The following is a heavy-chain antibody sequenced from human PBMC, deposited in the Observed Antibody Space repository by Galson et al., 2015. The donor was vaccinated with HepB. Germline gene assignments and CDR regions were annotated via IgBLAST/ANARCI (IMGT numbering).Heavy chain of an antibody. Sequence: SLRLSCAASGFTFDDYAMHWVRQAPGKGLDWVSGISWNSGNIGYADSVKGRFTISRDNAKNSLYLQMNGLRAEDTAFYYCARLRGSYYFGDAFDIWGQGTMVTVSS. J-gene: IGHJ3*02. CDR3: ARLRGSYYFGDAFDI. D-gene: IGHD1-26*01. CDR2: ISWNSGNI. CDR1: GFTFDDYA. V-gene: IGHV3-9*01.